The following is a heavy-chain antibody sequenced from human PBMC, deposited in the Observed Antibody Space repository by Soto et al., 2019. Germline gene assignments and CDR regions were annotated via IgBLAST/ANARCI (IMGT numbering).Heavy chain of an antibody. D-gene: IGHD3-10*01. Sequence: QVQLVQSGAEVKKPGSSVKVSCKASGGTFSSYAISWVRQAPGQGLEWMGGIIPIFGTANYAQKFQGRVTITADESTSTAYMELSSLRSEDTAVYYCASGYYSSGSYNYYYYYGMDVWGQGTTVTVSS. CDR1: GGTFSSYA. CDR3: ASGYYSSGSYNYYYYYGMDV. CDR2: IIPIFGTA. J-gene: IGHJ6*02. V-gene: IGHV1-69*01.